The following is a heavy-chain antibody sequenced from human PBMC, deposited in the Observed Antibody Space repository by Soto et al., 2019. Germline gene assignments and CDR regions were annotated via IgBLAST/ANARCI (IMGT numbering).Heavy chain of an antibody. CDR1: GFIFSTYG. Sequence: GGSLRLSCAASGFIFSTYGMHWVRQAPGKGLEWVAVIWYDGSNKYYADSVKGRFTISRDNSKNTLYLQMNSLRAEDTAVYYCARDTTRAMVRIYYGMDVWGQGTTVTVS. V-gene: IGHV3-33*01. D-gene: IGHD3-10*01. J-gene: IGHJ6*02. CDR2: IWYDGSNK. CDR3: ARDTTRAMVRIYYGMDV.